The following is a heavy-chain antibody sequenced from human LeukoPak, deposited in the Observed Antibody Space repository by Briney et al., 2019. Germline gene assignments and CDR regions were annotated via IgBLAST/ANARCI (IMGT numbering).Heavy chain of an antibody. CDR3: ARGIAAAGTNWFDP. Sequence: GGSLRLSCAASGFTFSSNSMNWVRQAPGKGLEWVSSISSSSSYIYYADSVKGRFTISRDNAKNSLYLQMNSLRAEDTAVYYCARGIAAAGTNWFDPWGQGTLVTVSS. D-gene: IGHD6-13*01. V-gene: IGHV3-21*01. CDR2: ISSSSSYI. CDR1: GFTFSSNS. J-gene: IGHJ5*02.